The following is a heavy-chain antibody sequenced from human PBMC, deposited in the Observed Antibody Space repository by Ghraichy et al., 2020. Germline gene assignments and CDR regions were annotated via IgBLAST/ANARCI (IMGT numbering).Heavy chain of an antibody. CDR1: GFSLNTSGVG. CDR2: IYWDDDK. V-gene: IGHV2-5*02. CDR3: AHRLGTTGRYRTYYFDS. D-gene: IGHD2-8*02. J-gene: IGHJ4*02. Sequence: SGPTLVKPTQTLTLTCTFSGFSLNTSGVGVGWIRQPPGKALEWLALIYWDDDKRYRPSLRTRLAITKDTSKSQVVLTMTNMDPVDTATYYCAHRLGTTGRYRTYYFDSWGQGTLVTVSS.